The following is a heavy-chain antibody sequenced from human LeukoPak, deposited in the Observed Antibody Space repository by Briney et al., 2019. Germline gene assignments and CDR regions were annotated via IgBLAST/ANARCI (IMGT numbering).Heavy chain of an antibody. Sequence: GGSLRLSCAASGFTFSDYGIHWVRRAPGKGLEWVAVIWSDGSNKYYADSVKGRFTISRDNPRKTLYLQMNSLRVDDTAVYYCVRASGSFDYWGQGTLVTVSS. V-gene: IGHV3-33*01. D-gene: IGHD3-10*01. J-gene: IGHJ4*02. CDR1: GFTFSDYG. CDR2: IWSDGSNK. CDR3: VRASGSFDY.